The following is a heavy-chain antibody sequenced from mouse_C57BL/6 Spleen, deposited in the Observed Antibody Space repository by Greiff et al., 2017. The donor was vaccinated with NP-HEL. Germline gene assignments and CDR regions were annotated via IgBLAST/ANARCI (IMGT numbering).Heavy chain of an antibody. CDR3: ARGIYSNYGVFFDY. D-gene: IGHD2-5*01. CDR1: GYTFTSYW. Sequence: QVHVKQSGAELVRPGSSVKLSCKASGYTFTSYWMHWVKQRPIQGLEWIGNIDPSDSETHYNQKFKDKATLTVDKSSSTAYMQLSSLTSEDSAVYYCARGIYSNYGVFFDYWGQGTTLTVSS. J-gene: IGHJ2*01. V-gene: IGHV1-52*01. CDR2: IDPSDSET.